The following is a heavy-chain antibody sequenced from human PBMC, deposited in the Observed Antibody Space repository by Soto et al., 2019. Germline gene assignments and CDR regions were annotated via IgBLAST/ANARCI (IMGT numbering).Heavy chain of an antibody. V-gene: IGHV3-30-3*01. J-gene: IGHJ6*02. Sequence: QVQLVESGGGVVQPGKSLRLSCAASGFTVSHHAMHWVRQAPGQGLEWVALISNDGSNRFYADSVKGRFTISRDNSKNPLYLQMNSLRAEDTAVYYCARPIYGLDVWGHGTTVTVSS. CDR2: ISNDGSNR. CDR3: ARPIYGLDV. CDR1: GFTVSHHA.